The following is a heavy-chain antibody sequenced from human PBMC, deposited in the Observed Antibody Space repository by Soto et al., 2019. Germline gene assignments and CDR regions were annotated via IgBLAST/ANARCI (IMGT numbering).Heavy chain of an antibody. Sequence: ASVKVSCKASGYTFTSYAMHWVRQAPGQRLEWMGRINAGNGNTKYSQKFQGRVTITRDTSASTAYMELSSLRSEDTAVYYCARGSRFTIYGGWFDPWGQGTLVTVSS. D-gene: IGHD3-9*01. CDR1: GYTFTSYA. CDR3: ARGSRFTIYGGWFDP. CDR2: INAGNGNT. V-gene: IGHV1-3*01. J-gene: IGHJ5*02.